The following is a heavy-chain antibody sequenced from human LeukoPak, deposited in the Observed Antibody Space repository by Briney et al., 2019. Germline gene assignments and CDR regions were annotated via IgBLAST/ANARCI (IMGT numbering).Heavy chain of an antibody. CDR1: GYTFTDYY. Sequence: ASVKVSCKASGYTFTDYYMHWVRQAPGQGLEWMGWINPDSGGTNSAQKFQGRVSMTRDTSISTAYMELSRLRSDDTAVYYCARASSWGSYFDYWGQETLVTVSS. D-gene: IGHD3-16*01. CDR3: ARASSWGSYFDY. J-gene: IGHJ4*02. V-gene: IGHV1-2*02. CDR2: INPDSGGT.